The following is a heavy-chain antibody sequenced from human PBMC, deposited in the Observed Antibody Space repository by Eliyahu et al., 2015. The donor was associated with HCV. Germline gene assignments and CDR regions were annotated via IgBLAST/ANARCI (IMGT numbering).Heavy chain of an antibody. V-gene: IGHV3-7*03. J-gene: IGHJ4*02. CDR2: IKEDGSTK. D-gene: IGHD6-6*01. Sequence: EVQLVESGGGLVQPGGSLRLSCAASGFTFSNYWMSWVRQAPGKGLGWVANIKEDGSTKYYMDSVKGRFTISRDNARNSVYLQVSSLRAEDTAVFYCARIGYSSSSFDYWGQGALVTVSS. CDR1: GFTFSNYW. CDR3: ARIGYSSSSFDY.